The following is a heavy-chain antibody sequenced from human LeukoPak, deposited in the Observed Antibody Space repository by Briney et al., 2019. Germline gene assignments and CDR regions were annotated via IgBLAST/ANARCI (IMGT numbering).Heavy chain of an antibody. CDR1: GFIVRNNY. CDR3: ARDGDYYGSGSYRDGFDI. D-gene: IGHD3-10*01. CDR2: LYIGGPT. Sequence: GGSLRLSCAVSGFIVRNNYMSWVRQAPGKGLEWVSSLYIGGPTYYSDSVKGRFSISRDNAKNSLYLQMNSLRAEDTAVYYCARDGDYYGSGSYRDGFDIWGQGTMVTVSS. V-gene: IGHV3-66*01. J-gene: IGHJ3*02.